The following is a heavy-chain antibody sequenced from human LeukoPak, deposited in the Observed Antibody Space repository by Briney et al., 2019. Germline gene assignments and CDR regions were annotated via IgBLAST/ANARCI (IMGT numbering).Heavy chain of an antibody. CDR3: AKTPVYDYVWRSYRYPTAGFDY. D-gene: IGHD3-16*02. Sequence: PGGSLRLSCAASGFTFSSYAMSWVRQAPGKGLEWVSAISGSGGSTYYADSVKGRFTISRDNSKNTLYLQMNSLRAEDTAVYYCAKTPVYDYVWRSYRYPTAGFDYWGQGTLVTVSS. V-gene: IGHV3-23*01. CDR2: ISGSGGST. CDR1: GFTFSSYA. J-gene: IGHJ4*02.